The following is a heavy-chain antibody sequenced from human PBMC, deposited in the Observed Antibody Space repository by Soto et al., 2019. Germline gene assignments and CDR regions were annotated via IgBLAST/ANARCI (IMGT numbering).Heavy chain of an antibody. J-gene: IGHJ5*02. CDR2: IYYSGST. D-gene: IGHD3-9*01. CDR3: ARGEVLRYFDWLGWFDP. V-gene: IGHV4-31*03. CDR1: GGSISSGGYY. Sequence: PSETLSLTCTVSGGSISSGGYYWSWIRQHPGKGLEWVGDIYYSGSTYYNPSLKSRVTISVDTSKNQFSLKLSSVTAADTAVYYCARGEVLRYFDWLGWFDPWGQGTLVTVS.